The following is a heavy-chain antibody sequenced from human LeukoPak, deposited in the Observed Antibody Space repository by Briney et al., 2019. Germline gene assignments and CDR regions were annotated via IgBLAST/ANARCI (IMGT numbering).Heavy chain of an antibody. V-gene: IGHV3-23*01. Sequence: GGSLRLSCAAPGFTFSIYAMSWVRKAPGKGLEWVSGISGSGGSTYYADSVKGRFTISRDNSKNTLYLQMNSLRAEDTAVYFCAKRIRDSTGYYYFDHWGQGTLVTVSS. J-gene: IGHJ4*02. CDR1: GFTFSIYA. D-gene: IGHD3-22*01. CDR2: ISGSGGST. CDR3: AKRIRDSTGYYYFDH.